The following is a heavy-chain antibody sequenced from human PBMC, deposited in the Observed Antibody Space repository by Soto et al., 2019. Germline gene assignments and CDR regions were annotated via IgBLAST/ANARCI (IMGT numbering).Heavy chain of an antibody. Sequence: SETLSLTCTVSGGSISSGGYYWSWIRQHPGKGLEWIGYIYYSGSTYYNPSLKSRVTISVDTSKNQFSLKLSSVTAADTAVYYCARDWAAAGPFDYWGQGTLVTVSS. CDR2: IYYSGST. D-gene: IGHD6-13*01. CDR1: GGSISSGGYY. J-gene: IGHJ4*02. CDR3: ARDWAAAGPFDY. V-gene: IGHV4-31*03.